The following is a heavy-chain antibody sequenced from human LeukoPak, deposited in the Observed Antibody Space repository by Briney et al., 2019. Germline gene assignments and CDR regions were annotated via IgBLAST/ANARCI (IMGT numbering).Heavy chain of an antibody. J-gene: IGHJ4*02. CDR3: VREGRVSGYDFDY. Sequence: GGSLRLSCEASGFSFSSYWMHWVRQAPGKGLVRVSRINSDGSSTTYADSVKGRLTISRDNAKNTLYLQMNSLRAEDTAVYYCVREGRVSGYDFDYWGQGTLVTVSS. CDR1: GFSFSSYW. V-gene: IGHV3-74*01. CDR2: INSDGSST. D-gene: IGHD5-12*01.